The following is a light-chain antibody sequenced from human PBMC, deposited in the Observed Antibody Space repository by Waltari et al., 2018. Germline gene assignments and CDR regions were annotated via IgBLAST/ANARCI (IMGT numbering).Light chain of an antibody. Sequence: QSVLTQPPSASGAPGQSVTISCSGSSSNIGSNYVSWYQQLPGTAPKLLIYYNNKRPSAVQVLISGSTCCTSASLAITGLRSEDEAYYYCAAWDNSLSSGLYGGGTRLTVL. CDR1: SSNIGSNY. CDR2: YNN. V-gene: IGLV1-47*02. J-gene: IGLJ2*01. CDR3: AAWDNSLSSGL.